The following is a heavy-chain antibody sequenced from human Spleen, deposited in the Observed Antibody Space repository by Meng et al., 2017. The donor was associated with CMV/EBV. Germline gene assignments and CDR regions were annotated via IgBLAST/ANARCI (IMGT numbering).Heavy chain of an antibody. CDR3: ARGLGSLYFYRYGMDV. J-gene: IGHJ6*02. CDR2: IYSGGST. V-gene: IGHV3-53*01. CDR1: GFIFSNYS. D-gene: IGHD2-15*01. Sequence: GESLKISCAPSGFIFSNYSMNWVRQAPGKGLEWVSVIYSGGSTYYADSVKGRFTISRDNSKNTLYLQINSLRAEDTAVYYCARGLGSLYFYRYGMDVWGQGTTVTVSS.